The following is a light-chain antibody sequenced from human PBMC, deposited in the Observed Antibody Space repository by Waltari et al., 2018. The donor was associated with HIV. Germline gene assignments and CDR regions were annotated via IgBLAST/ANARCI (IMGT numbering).Light chain of an antibody. CDR3: CSYAGSYPHVV. Sequence: QSALTQPRSVSGSPGQSVTIPCTGTSSDVGGYNYFSWYQQHPGKAPKLMIYDFIKRPSGVPDRFSGSKSGNTASLTISGLQAEDEADYYCCSYAGSYPHVVFGGGTKLTVL. V-gene: IGLV2-11*01. J-gene: IGLJ2*01. CDR2: DFI. CDR1: SSDVGGYNY.